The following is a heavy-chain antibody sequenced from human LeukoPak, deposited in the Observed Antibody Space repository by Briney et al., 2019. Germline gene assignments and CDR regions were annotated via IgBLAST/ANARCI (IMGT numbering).Heavy chain of an antibody. CDR3: ARNENSGWGYFDY. V-gene: IGHV3-23*01. CDR1: RFTFNSYA. Sequence: PGGSLRLSCAACRFTFNSYAMSWVRQAPGKGLEWVSVIGGSNGITFYVGSVKGRFTISRDNSKDTLYLQMNSLRAEDTAVYYCARNENSGWGYFDYWGQGTLVTVSS. D-gene: IGHD5-12*01. J-gene: IGHJ4*02. CDR2: IGGSNGIT.